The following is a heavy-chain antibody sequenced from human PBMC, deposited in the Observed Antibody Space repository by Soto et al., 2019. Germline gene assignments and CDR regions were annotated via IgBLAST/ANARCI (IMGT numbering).Heavy chain of an antibody. J-gene: IGHJ4*02. CDR2: ISAYNGNT. V-gene: IGHV1-18*01. CDR3: ARDAAIGMNDY. D-gene: IGHD1-20*01. Sequence: ASVKVSCKASGYTFTIYGISWVRQAPGQGLEWMGWISAYNGNTKYAQNLQGRVTMTTDTSTSTAYMELRSLRSDDTAVYYCARDAAIGMNDYWGQGTLVTVSS. CDR1: GYTFTIYG.